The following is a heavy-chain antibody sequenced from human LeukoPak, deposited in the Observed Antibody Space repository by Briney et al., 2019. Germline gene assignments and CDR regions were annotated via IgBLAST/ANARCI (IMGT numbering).Heavy chain of an antibody. D-gene: IGHD3-22*01. CDR3: ASYYYDSGGYSSANF. CDR1: GFTFTSYW. J-gene: IGHJ4*02. CDR2: INIDGRST. Sequence: GGSLRLSCAASGFTFTSYWIHWVRQAPGKGLVWVSRINIDGRSTSYADSVKGRFTISRDNAKNTVYLQMNSLRVEDTAVYYCASYYYDSGGYSSANFWGQGTLVTVSS. V-gene: IGHV3-74*01.